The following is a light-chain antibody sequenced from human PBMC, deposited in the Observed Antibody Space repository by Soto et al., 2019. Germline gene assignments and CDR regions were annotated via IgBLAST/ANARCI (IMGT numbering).Light chain of an antibody. CDR3: QQLNSYPWT. CDR1: QGISSY. Sequence: DIQLTQSPSFLSASVGDRVTITCRASQGISSYLAWYQQKPGKAPKVLIYGASTLQSGVPSRFSGSGSGTEVPLTISSQQPEESATYYCQQLNSYPWTFGQGTKVEIK. J-gene: IGKJ1*01. V-gene: IGKV1-9*01. CDR2: GAS.